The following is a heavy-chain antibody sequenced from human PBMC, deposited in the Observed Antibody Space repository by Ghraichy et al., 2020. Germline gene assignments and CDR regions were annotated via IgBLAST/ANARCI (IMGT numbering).Heavy chain of an antibody. CDR3: ARGLWPTETPNYDTSGYFRP. D-gene: IGHD3-22*01. J-gene: IGHJ5*02. CDR2: IYHTGST. Sequence: SETLSLTCTVSGGSINNYHWSWIRQPPGKGLEWVGYIYHTGSTKYNPSLKRRVTLSVDTSKNQFSLKLSSVTAADTAVYYCARGLWPTETPNYDTSGYFRPWGQGILVTVSS. CDR1: GGSINNYH. V-gene: IGHV4-59*01.